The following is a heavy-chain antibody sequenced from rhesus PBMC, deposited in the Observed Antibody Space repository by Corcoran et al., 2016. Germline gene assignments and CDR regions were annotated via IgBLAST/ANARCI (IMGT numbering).Heavy chain of an antibody. D-gene: IGHD6-37*01. Sequence: QVQLQESGPGLVKPSETLSLTCAVSGGSISSNYWSWIRQPPGQGLEWFARIHATGASTDYIPSITRSVTSSPDTSKTPFSLKLSSVPAADTAVYYCATRVARSPLGEFDVWGPGILVTVSS. CDR1: GGSISSNY. CDR3: ATRVARSPLGEFDV. J-gene: IGHJ5-1*01. V-gene: IGHV4-160*01. CDR2: IHATGAST.